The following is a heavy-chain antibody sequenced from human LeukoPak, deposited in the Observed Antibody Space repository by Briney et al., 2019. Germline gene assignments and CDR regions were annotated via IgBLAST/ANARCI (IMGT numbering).Heavy chain of an antibody. J-gene: IGHJ4*02. CDR3: ATSSDTASAY. Sequence: SETLSLTCTVSGGSISSYYWSWIRQPPGKGLEWIGYIYYTGGTNYNPSLKSRVTISVDTSKNQFSLKLSSVTAADTAVYYCATSSDTASAYWGQGTLVTVSS. CDR2: IYYTGGT. D-gene: IGHD5-18*01. CDR1: GGSISSYY. V-gene: IGHV4-59*08.